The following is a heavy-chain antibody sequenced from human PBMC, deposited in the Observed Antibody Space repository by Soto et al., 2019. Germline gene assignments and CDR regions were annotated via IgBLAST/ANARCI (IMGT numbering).Heavy chain of an antibody. CDR3: AHLTYYYDSSGYYSGAESFQH. J-gene: IGHJ1*01. V-gene: IGHV2-5*02. CDR2: IYWDDDK. Sequence: QITLKASGPTLVKPTQTLTLTCTFSGFSLSTSGVGVGWIRQPPGKALEWLALIYWDDDKRYSPSLKSRLTITKDTSKNQVVLTMTNMDPVDTATYYCAHLTYYYDSSGYYSGAESFQHWGQGTLVTVSS. CDR1: GFSLSTSGVG. D-gene: IGHD3-22*01.